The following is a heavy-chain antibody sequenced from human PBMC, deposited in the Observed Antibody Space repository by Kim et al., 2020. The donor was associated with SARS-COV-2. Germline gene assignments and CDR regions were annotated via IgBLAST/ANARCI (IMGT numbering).Heavy chain of an antibody. CDR3: ARARGGPEIRFDY. V-gene: IGHV4-31*02. J-gene: IGHJ4*02. Sequence: YNPTLKSRVTISVDTSKNQFSLKLSSVTAADTAVYYCARARGGPEIRFDYWGQGTLVTVSS. D-gene: IGHD2-15*01.